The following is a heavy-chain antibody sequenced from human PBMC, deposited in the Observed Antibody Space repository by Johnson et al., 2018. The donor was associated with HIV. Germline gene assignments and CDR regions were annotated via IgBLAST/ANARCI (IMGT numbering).Heavy chain of an antibody. CDR3: AKAQYLADDVFNL. V-gene: IGHV3-7*02. J-gene: IGHJ3*01. D-gene: IGHD2-2*01. Sequence: VQLVESGGGLVQPGGSLRLSCVVSGFTFSSYWMSWVRQAPGKGLEWVANIKQDGSEKYYVDSVKGRFTISRDNAKNSLYLQMNGLRAEDTAIYYCAKAQYLADDVFNLWGQGTMVTVSS. CDR2: IKQDGSEK. CDR1: GFTFSSYW.